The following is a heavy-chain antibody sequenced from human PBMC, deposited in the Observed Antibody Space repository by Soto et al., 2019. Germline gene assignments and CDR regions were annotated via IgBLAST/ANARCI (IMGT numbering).Heavy chain of an antibody. CDR2: IYSGGTT. V-gene: IGHV3-53*01. D-gene: IGHD3-16*02. J-gene: IGHJ4*02. CDR1: GFTVSSNY. Sequence: PGGSVRLSCAASGFTVSSNYMSWVRQAPGKGLEWVSVIYSGGTTYYADSVKGRFTISRDNSKNTLYLQMNSLRAEDTAVYYCARDPQAFGGVIVTDWGQGTLVTVSS. CDR3: ARDPQAFGGVIVTD.